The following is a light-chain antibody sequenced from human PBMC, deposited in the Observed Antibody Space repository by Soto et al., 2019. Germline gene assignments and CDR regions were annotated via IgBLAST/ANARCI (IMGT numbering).Light chain of an antibody. CDR1: QDVRAY. CDR3: QQTFFVPRT. J-gene: IGKJ1*01. Sequence: DVQMTQSPSSLSASVGDRFTITCRASQDVRAYLNWYQQKPGKAPKLLIYEASTLEDGVPSRFSGRGYGTDFSLTISSLQPTDFATYYCQQTFFVPRTFGQGTKVDIK. CDR2: EAS. V-gene: IGKV1-39*01.